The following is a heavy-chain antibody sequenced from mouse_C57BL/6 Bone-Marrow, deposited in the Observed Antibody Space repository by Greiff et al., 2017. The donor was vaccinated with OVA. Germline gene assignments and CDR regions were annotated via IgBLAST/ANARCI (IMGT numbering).Heavy chain of an antibody. CDR2: INPYNGGT. D-gene: IGHD2-4*01. CDR1: GYTFTDYY. CDR3: AKGDYGSYAMDY. V-gene: IGHV1-19*01. J-gene: IGHJ4*01. Sequence: EVQLQQSGPVLVKPGASVKMSCKASGYTFTDYYMNWVKQSHGKSLEWIGVINPYNGGTSYNQKFKGKATLTVDKSSSTAYMELNSLTSEDSAVYYCAKGDYGSYAMDYWGQGTSVTVSS.